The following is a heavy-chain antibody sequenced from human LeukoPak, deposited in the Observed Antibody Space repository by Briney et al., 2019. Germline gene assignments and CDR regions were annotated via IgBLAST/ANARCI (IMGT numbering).Heavy chain of an antibody. J-gene: IGHJ6*04. CDR3: ARGGQQLYPSYYYYGMDV. CDR2: IWYDGSNK. CDR1: GVTFSSYG. Sequence: RSLRLSCAASGVTFSSYGMHWVRQAPGKGLEWVAVIWYDGSNKYYADSVKGRFTISRDNSKNTLYLQMNSLRAEDTAVYYCARGGQQLYPSYYYYGMDVWGKGTTVTVSS. V-gene: IGHV3-33*01. D-gene: IGHD6-13*01.